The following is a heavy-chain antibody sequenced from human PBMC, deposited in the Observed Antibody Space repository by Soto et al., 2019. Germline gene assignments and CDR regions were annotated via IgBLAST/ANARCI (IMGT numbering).Heavy chain of an antibody. CDR2: IIPIFGTA. CDR1: GGTFSSYA. Sequence: SVKVSCKASGGTFSSYAISWVRQAPGQGLEWMGGIIPIFGTAKYSQKFQGRVTITRDTSASTAYMELSSLRSEDTAVYYCARAVAVAADFDYWGQGTLVTVS. V-gene: IGHV1-69*05. D-gene: IGHD6-19*01. CDR3: ARAVAVAADFDY. J-gene: IGHJ4*02.